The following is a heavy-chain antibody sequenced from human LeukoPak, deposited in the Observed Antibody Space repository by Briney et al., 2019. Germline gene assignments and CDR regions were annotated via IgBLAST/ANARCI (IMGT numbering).Heavy chain of an antibody. Sequence: GGSLRLSCAASGFMFSSYWMSWVRQAPGKGLEWVADIKEDGSEKYYVDSVKGRFTISRDNAKNSLYLQMNSLRAEDTAVYYCARVGASYDILTFWGQGTLVTVSS. CDR3: ARVGASYDILTF. CDR1: GFMFSSYW. CDR2: IKEDGSEK. D-gene: IGHD3-9*01. J-gene: IGHJ4*02. V-gene: IGHV3-7*01.